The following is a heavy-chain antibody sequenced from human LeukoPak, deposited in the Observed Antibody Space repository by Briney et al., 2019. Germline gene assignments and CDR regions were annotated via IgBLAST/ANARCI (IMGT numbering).Heavy chain of an antibody. Sequence: PGGSLRLSCAASGFTFSSYAMHWVRQAPGKGLEWVAVISYDGSNKYYADSVKGRFTISRDNSKNTLYLQMNSLRAEDTAVYYCARDHWNHGMDYWGQGTLVTVSS. CDR2: ISYDGSNK. J-gene: IGHJ4*02. D-gene: IGHD1-1*01. V-gene: IGHV3-30-3*01. CDR1: GFTFSSYA. CDR3: ARDHWNHGMDY.